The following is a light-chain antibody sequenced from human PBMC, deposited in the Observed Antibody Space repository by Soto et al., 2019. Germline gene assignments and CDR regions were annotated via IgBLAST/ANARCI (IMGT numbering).Light chain of an antibody. CDR1: SSDVGGYNY. CDR3: FSYAGSYTWV. J-gene: IGLJ3*02. Sequence: QSALTQPRSVSGSPGQSVTISCTGTSSDVGGYNYVSWYQQHPGKAPKLMIYDVTRRPSGVPDRFSGSKSGNTASLTISGLKAEDEADYFCFSYAGSYTWVFGGGTKLTFL. V-gene: IGLV2-11*01. CDR2: DVT.